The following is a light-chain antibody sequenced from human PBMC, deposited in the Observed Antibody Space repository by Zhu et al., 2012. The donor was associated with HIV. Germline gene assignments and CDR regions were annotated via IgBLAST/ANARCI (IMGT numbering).Light chain of an antibody. J-gene: IGKJ5*01. Sequence: DIQMTQSPSTLSASVGDRVTIACRASQTISTYLAWYQQKPGKAPKALIYKASNLESGVPSRFSGSGSGTEFTLTISSLQPDDLATYYCQQYETYPLTFGQGTRLGIK. CDR3: QQYETYPLT. CDR1: QTISTY. CDR2: KAS. V-gene: IGKV1-5*03.